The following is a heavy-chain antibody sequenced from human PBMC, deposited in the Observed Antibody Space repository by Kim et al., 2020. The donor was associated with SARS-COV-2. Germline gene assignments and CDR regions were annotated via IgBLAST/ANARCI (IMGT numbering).Heavy chain of an antibody. Sequence: SETLSLTCTVSGGSISSGGYYWSWIRLHPGKGLEWIGYIYYSGSTYYNPSLKSRVTISVDTSKNQFSLKLSSVTAADTAVYYCARDCSGGSCYTGGAFDIWGQGTMVTVSS. CDR3: ARDCSGGSCYTGGAFDI. D-gene: IGHD2-15*01. CDR1: GGSISSGGYY. J-gene: IGHJ3*02. CDR2: IYYSGST. V-gene: IGHV4-31*03.